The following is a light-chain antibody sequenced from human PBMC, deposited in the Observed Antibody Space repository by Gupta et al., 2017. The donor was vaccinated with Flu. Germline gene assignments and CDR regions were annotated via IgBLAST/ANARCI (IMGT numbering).Light chain of an antibody. CDR3: QSADSSGTYVV. Sequence: GQTARITCSGDALPKKYAYWYQQKPGQAPVLVIYKDSERHSGIPERFSGSSSGTTATFTISGVQAEDEADYYCQSADSSGTYVVFGGGTKLTVL. V-gene: IGLV3-25*03. J-gene: IGLJ2*01. CDR2: KDS. CDR1: ALPKKY.